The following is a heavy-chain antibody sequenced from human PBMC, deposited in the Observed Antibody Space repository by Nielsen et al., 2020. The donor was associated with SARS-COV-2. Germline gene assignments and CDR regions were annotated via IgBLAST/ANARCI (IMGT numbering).Heavy chain of an antibody. J-gene: IGHJ4*02. CDR2: IRSKADGGTT. Sequence: GGSLRLSCAASGFIFSNALMTWVRQAPGKGLEWVGRIRSKADGGTTDYAAPVKGRFTISRDDSENTLYLHMNSLLTEDTAIYYCTTMSAATTRGDLWGQGTLVTVSS. CDR3: TTMSAATTRGDL. CDR1: GFIFSNAL. D-gene: IGHD1-26*01. V-gene: IGHV3-15*01.